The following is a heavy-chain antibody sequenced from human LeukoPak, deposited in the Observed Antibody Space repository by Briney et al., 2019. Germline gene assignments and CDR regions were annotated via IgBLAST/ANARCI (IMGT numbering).Heavy chain of an antibody. D-gene: IGHD4-11*01. V-gene: IGHV1-2*02. CDR3: ARRFDYGNHAFHHYYMDV. J-gene: IGHJ6*03. Sequence: GASVKVSCKASGYLFILYNIHWVRQAPGQGLEWMGWINPNTGDTNYAQKFQGRVTMTRDTSISTVYMELRSLTYEDTALYYCARRFDYGNHAFHHYYMDVWGKGTTVSVSS. CDR1: GYLFILYN. CDR2: INPNTGDT.